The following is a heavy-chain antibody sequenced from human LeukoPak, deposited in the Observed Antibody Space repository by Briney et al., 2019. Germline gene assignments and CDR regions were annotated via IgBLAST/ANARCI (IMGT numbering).Heavy chain of an antibody. CDR3: ARDDPDSNYMDY. CDR2: ISSSGSTI. J-gene: IGHJ4*02. Sequence: GGSLRLSCAASGFTFSNYYMSWIRQAPGKGLEWVSYISSSGSTIYYADSVKGRFTISRDNAKNSLYLQMNSLRAEDTAVYYCARDDPDSNYMDYWGQGTLVTVSS. D-gene: IGHD4-11*01. CDR1: GFTFSNYY. V-gene: IGHV3-11*01.